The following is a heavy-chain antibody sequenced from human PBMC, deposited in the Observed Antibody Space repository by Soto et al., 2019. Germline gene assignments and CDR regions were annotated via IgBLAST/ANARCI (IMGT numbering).Heavy chain of an antibody. CDR3: ARERYYDILTGYYNVPANFDY. CDR2: ISYDGSNK. CDR1: GFTFSSYA. D-gene: IGHD3-9*01. V-gene: IGHV3-30-3*01. Sequence: PGGSLRLSCAASGFTFSSYAMHWVRQAPGKGLEWVAVISYDGSNKYYADSVKGRFTISRDNSKNTLYLQMNSLRAEDTAVYYCARERYYDILTGYYNVPANFDYWGQGT. J-gene: IGHJ4*02.